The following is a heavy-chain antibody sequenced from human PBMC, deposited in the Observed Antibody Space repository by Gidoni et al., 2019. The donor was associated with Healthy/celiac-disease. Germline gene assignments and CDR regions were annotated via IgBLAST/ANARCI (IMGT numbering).Heavy chain of an antibody. Sequence: EVQLVESGGGLVLTGGSLRHSCTASGFTFSRYDMHWFRQATGKCLEWVSAIGTAGDTYYPGSVKGRFTISRENAKNSLYLQMNSLRAGDTAVYYCARGYMVRGVSAFDIWGQGTMVTVSS. CDR3: ARGYMVRGVSAFDI. V-gene: IGHV3-13*04. CDR2: IGTAGDT. D-gene: IGHD3-10*01. J-gene: IGHJ3*02. CDR1: GFTFSRYD.